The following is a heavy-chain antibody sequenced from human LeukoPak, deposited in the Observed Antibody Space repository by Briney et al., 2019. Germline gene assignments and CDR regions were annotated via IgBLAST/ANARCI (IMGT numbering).Heavy chain of an antibody. CDR2: ISSSSSYI. J-gene: IGHJ4*02. Sequence: GGSLRLSCAASGFTFSSYSMTWVRQAPGKGLEWVSSISSSSSYIYYADSVKGRFTISRDNAKNSLYLQMNSLRAEDTAVYYCARGYCGYDLGGGVDYWGQGTLVTVSS. CDR3: ARGYCGYDLGGGVDY. CDR1: GFTFSSYS. V-gene: IGHV3-21*01. D-gene: IGHD5-12*01.